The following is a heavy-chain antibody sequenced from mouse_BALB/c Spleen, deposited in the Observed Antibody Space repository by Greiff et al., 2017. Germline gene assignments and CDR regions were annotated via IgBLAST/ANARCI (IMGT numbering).Heavy chain of an antibody. CDR2: INPGSGGT. CDR1: GYAFTYYL. V-gene: IGHV1-54*01. J-gene: IGHJ4*01. CDR3: TRRYCGYCDAMDY. Sequence: QVLLQQSGADLVWPGTSVKVSCKASGYAFTYYLIEWVKQRPGQGLEWIGAINPGSGGTNYTEKFKGKSTLTADKSSSTAYMQFSSLTSDDSAVSFWTRRYCGYCDAMDYWGQGTSVTVSS. D-gene: IGHD2-2*01.